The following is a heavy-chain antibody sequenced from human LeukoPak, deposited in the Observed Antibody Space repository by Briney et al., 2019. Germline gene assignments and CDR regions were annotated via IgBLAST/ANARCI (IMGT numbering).Heavy chain of an antibody. J-gene: IGHJ4*02. Sequence: PGGSLRLSCAVSGFTFSNIWMSWFRQAPGRGLEWVANIHPEGNEKYHVGSVKGRFTISRDNAKNSLFLQMNGLRVEDTAVYYCARGDAFSGDHWGQGTLVTVSS. V-gene: IGHV3-7*04. CDR3: ARGDAFSGDH. CDR1: GFTFSNIW. CDR2: IHPEGNEK.